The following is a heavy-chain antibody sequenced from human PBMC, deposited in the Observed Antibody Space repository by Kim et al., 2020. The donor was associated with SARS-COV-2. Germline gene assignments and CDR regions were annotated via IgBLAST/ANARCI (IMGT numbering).Heavy chain of an antibody. CDR3: ARGRGAVAPYYYYGMDV. V-gene: IGHV1-8*01. J-gene: IGHJ6*02. D-gene: IGHD6-19*01. CDR2: MNPNSGNT. Sequence: ASVKVSCKASGYTFTSYDINWVRQATGQGLEWMGWMNPNSGNTGYAQKFQGRVTMTRNTSISTAYMELSSLRSEDTAVYYCARGRGAVAPYYYYGMDVWGQGTTVTVSS. CDR1: GYTFTSYD.